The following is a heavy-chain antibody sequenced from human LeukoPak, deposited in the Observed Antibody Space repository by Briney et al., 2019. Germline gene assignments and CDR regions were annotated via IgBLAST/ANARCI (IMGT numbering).Heavy chain of an antibody. CDR3: ARDYPVWFGELLGFDY. D-gene: IGHD3-10*01. CDR2: ISSSGSTI. J-gene: IGHJ4*02. CDR1: GFTFSSYE. Sequence: HPGGSLRLSCAASGFTFSSYEMNWVRQAPGKGLEWVSYISSSGSTIYYADSVKGRFTISRDNAKNSLYLQMNSLRAEDTAVYYCARDYPVWFGELLGFDYWGQGTLVTVSS. V-gene: IGHV3-48*03.